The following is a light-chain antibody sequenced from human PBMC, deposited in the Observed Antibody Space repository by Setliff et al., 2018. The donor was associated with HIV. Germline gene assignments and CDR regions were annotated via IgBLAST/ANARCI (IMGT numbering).Light chain of an antibody. J-gene: IGLJ1*01. CDR2: DVS. CDR1: SSDVGGFNY. V-gene: IGLV2-14*03. CDR3: SSHTSNRIPWV. Sequence: QSVLTQPVSVSGSPGQSIPISCTGSSSDVGGFNYVSWYRQHPGKAPKLMIFDVSNRPSGVSNRFSGSKSGNTASLTISGLQAEDEADYYCSSHTSNRIPWVFGTGTKVTVL.